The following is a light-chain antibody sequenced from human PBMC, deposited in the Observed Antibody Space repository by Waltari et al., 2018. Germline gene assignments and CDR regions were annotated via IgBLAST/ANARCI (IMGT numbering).Light chain of an antibody. CDR1: SRDIGLYNC. V-gene: IGLV2-14*01. Sequence: QSALTQPASVSGSPGQSITISCTGTSRDIGLYNCVSWYQLHPGEAPTLILYGVNSRPSGVSTRFSGSKTGNTASLPTSGLQGDDEADYFCASCTDTIPPVVFGGGTKLTVL. J-gene: IGLJ2*01. CDR3: ASCTDTIPPVV. CDR2: GVN.